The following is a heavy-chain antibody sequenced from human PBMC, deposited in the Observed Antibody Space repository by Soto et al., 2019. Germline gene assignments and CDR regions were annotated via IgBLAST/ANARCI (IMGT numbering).Heavy chain of an antibody. CDR2: IIPIFGTA. CDR3: AHNKASYYFDY. J-gene: IGHJ4*02. D-gene: IGHD1-20*01. Sequence: ASVKVSCKASGGTFSSYAISWVRQAPGQGLEWMGGIIPIFGTANYAQKFQGRVTITADESTSTAYMELSSLRSEDTAVYYCAHNKASYYFDYWGQGTLVTVSS. V-gene: IGHV1-69*13. CDR1: GGTFSSYA.